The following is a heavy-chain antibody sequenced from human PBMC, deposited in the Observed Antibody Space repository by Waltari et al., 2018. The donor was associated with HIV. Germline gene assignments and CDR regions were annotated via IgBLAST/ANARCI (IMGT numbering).Heavy chain of an antibody. CDR3: ARVRSSSWSPWYIDY. J-gene: IGHJ4*02. CDR1: GYTFTSYG. CDR2: ISSDNGDT. D-gene: IGHD6-13*01. Sequence: QVQLVQSGAEVKKPGASVKVSCKASGYTFTSYGISWVRQGPGQGLEWMGWISSDNGDTNYARKLQGRVTMTTDTSTNTDYMDLRSLRSDDTAVYYCARVRSSSWSPWYIDYWGQGTPVTVSS. V-gene: IGHV1-18*01.